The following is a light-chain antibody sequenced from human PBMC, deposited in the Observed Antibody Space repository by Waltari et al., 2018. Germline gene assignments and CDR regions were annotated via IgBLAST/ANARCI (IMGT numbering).Light chain of an antibody. CDR3: MQATHRPWT. CDR1: QSLAHRDGNTY. J-gene: IGKJ1*01. CDR2: MFS. Sequence: VLLTQSPPSRPAPLGRPASLCCGSSQSLAHRDGNTYLNWFQQRPGQSPRRLIYMFSNRDSGVPDRFSGSGSGTDFTLKISRVEAEDVGVYFCMQATHRPWTFGQGTKVEIK. V-gene: IGKV2-30*02.